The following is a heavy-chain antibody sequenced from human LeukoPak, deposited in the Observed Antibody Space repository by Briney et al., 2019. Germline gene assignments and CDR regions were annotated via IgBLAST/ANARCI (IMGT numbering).Heavy chain of an antibody. D-gene: IGHD5-12*01. CDR3: AKEYSGYDFDY. Sequence: PGGSLRLSCAASGFTFTSYAMSWVRQAPGKGLEWVSTISGSAFSTYNADSVRGRFTISRDNSQNTLYLQMDSLRAEDTALYYCAKEYSGYDFDYWGQGTLVTVSS. CDR2: ISGSAFST. J-gene: IGHJ4*02. V-gene: IGHV3-23*01. CDR1: GFTFTSYA.